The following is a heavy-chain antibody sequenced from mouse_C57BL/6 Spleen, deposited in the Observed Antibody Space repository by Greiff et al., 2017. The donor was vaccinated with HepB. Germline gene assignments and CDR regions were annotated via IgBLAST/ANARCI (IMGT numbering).Heavy chain of an antibody. J-gene: IGHJ4*01. CDR2: INPSTGGT. V-gene: IGHV1-42*01. Sequence: EVQLQQSGPELVKPGASVKISCKASGYSFTGYYMNWVKQSPEKSLEWIGEINPSTGGTTYNQKFKAKATLTVDKSSSTAYMQLKSLTSEDSAVYYCARYGISSLYYYAMDYWGQGTSVTVSS. CDR3: ARYGISSLYYYAMDY. D-gene: IGHD1-1*01. CDR1: GYSFTGYY.